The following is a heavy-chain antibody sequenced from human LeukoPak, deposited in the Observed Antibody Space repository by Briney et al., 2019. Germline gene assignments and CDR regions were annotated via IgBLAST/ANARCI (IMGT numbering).Heavy chain of an antibody. V-gene: IGHV4-34*01. CDR3: ARVKDPGGYYYYYYMDV. J-gene: IGHJ6*03. Sequence: PPETLSLTCAVYGGSFSGYYWSWIRQPPGKGLEWIGEINHSGGTKYNPSLKSRVTISVDTSKNQFSLKLSSVTAADTAMYYCARVKDPGGYYYYYYMDVWGKGTTVTVSS. CDR2: INHSGGT. D-gene: IGHD3-16*01. CDR1: GGSFSGYY.